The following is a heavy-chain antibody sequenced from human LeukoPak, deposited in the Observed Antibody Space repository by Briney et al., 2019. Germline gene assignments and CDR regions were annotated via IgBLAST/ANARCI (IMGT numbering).Heavy chain of an antibody. CDR1: GFTFSSYG. D-gene: IGHD1-26*01. CDR2: ISGSGGTT. J-gene: IGHJ4*02. Sequence: PGGSLRLSCAASGFTFSSYGMSWVRQAPGKGLEWVSGISGSGGTTYYADSAKGQFTISRDNSKNTLYLQMNSLRAEDTAVYYCATSGSYNYWGQGTLVTVSS. V-gene: IGHV3-23*01. CDR3: ATSGSYNY.